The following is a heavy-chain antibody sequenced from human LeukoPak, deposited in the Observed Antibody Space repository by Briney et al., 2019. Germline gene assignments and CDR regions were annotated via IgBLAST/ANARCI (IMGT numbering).Heavy chain of an antibody. V-gene: IGHV4-30-2*01. CDR2: IYHSGST. D-gene: IGHD2-15*01. CDR3: ATGTGYCSGGSCYDY. CDR1: GASISSGGYS. J-gene: IGHJ4*02. Sequence: SQTLSLTCAVSGASISSGGYSWSWIRQPPGKGLEWIGYIYHSGSTFYNPSLKSRVTISADRSKNQFSLKLTSVTAADTAVYYCATGTGYCSGGSCYDYWGQGTLVTVSS.